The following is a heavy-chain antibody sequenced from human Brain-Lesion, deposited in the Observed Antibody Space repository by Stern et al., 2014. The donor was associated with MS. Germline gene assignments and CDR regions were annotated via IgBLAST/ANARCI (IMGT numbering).Heavy chain of an antibody. V-gene: IGHV4-31*03. Sequence: VQLVESGPGLVKPLPTLSLSCTVSGGSVSSGGYFWNWIRQHPGKGLVWIGHVYYSGSIAYNPSLKSRVTISVDTSKNQFSLRLRSVTAADTAVYYCARNPALWYFDLWGRGTLAAVSS. D-gene: IGHD3-3*02. CDR1: GGSVSSGGYF. CDR3: ARNPALWYFDL. CDR2: VYYSGSI. J-gene: IGHJ2*01.